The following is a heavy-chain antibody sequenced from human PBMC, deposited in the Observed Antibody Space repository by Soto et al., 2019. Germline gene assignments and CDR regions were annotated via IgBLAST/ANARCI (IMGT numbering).Heavy chain of an antibody. Sequence: PGGSLRLSCAASGFTVSSNYMNWVRQAPGKGLEWVPVIYSGGSTYYADSVKGRFTISRHNSKNTLYLQMNSLRADDTAVYYCAREVDGYGDYVFDDWGQGTLVTVSS. CDR2: IYSGGST. J-gene: IGHJ4*02. V-gene: IGHV3-53*04. CDR1: GFTVSSNY. CDR3: AREVDGYGDYVFDD. D-gene: IGHD4-17*01.